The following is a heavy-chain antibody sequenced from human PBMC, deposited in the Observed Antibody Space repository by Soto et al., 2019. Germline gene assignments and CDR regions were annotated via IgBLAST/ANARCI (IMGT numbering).Heavy chain of an antibody. V-gene: IGHV1-69*06. CDR3: ASCQDSSSAISFDP. Sequence: QVQLVQSGAEVKKPGSSVKVSCKASGGTFSSYAISWVRQAPGQGLEWMGGIIPIFGTANYAQKFQGRVTITADKSTSTAYMKLISLRTRDTAVYYCASCQDSSSAISFDPWGQGTMVTVSS. D-gene: IGHD6-6*01. CDR1: GGTFSSYA. CDR2: IIPIFGTA. J-gene: IGHJ5*02.